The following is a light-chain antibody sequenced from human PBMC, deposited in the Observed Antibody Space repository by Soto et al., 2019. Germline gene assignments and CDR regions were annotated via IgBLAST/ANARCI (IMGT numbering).Light chain of an antibody. Sequence: DIQLTQSPSTLSASVGDRVTITCRASQSINGWLAWYQQKPGQAPNLLIYKASTLESGVPSRFRGSGSGTEFTLTVSSLKTDDFANYYCQQYNSYYSLTFGGGTKVDIK. CDR2: KAS. CDR1: QSINGW. CDR3: QQYNSYYSLT. J-gene: IGKJ4*01. V-gene: IGKV1-5*03.